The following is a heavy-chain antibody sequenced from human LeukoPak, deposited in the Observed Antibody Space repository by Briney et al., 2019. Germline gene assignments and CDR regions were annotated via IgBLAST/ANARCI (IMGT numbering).Heavy chain of an antibody. CDR2: ISPYDGDT. J-gene: IGHJ5*02. Sequence: GASVKVSCKASGYTFAVYGISWVRQAPGQGLEWMAWISPYDGDTNYAQNFEGRVTMTTETSTSTAYMELRSLRSDDTAIYYCATDYCTRGGDCYKEDLFDPWGQGTLVTVSS. CDR3: ATDYCTRGGDCYKEDLFDP. CDR1: GYTFAVYG. V-gene: IGHV1-18*01. D-gene: IGHD2-21*02.